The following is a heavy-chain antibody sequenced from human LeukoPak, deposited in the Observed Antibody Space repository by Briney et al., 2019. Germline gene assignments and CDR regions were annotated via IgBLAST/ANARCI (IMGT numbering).Heavy chain of an antibody. D-gene: IGHD3-9*01. CDR3: VRGVEYYDILTGYPSPGWFDP. CDR2: IYYSGST. Sequence: SETLSLTCTVSGGSISSYYWSWIRQPPGKGLEWIGYIYYSGSTNYNPSLKSRVTISVDTSKNQFSLKLSSVTAADTAVYYCVRGVEYYDILTGYPSPGWFDPWGQGTLVTVSS. CDR1: GGSISSYY. V-gene: IGHV4-59*01. J-gene: IGHJ5*02.